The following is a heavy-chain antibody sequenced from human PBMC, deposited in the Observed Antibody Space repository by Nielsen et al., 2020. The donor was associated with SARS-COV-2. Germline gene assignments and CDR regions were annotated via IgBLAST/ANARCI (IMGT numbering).Heavy chain of an antibody. CDR2: INPDESKT. D-gene: IGHD6-19*01. Sequence: GGSLRLSCAASGFIFSNYRMHWVRQAPGKGLVWVSHINPDESKTTYADSVKGRFTISRDNAKNTLYLQMNGLRAEDTAAYYCARSAVGQYGDFDYWGQGTLVTVSS. CDR3: ARSAVGQYGDFDY. CDR1: GFIFSNYR. V-gene: IGHV3-74*03. J-gene: IGHJ4*02.